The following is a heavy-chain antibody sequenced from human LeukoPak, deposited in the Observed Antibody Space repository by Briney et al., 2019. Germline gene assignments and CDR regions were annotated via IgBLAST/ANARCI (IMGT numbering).Heavy chain of an antibody. J-gene: IGHJ5*02. CDR1: GGSFCGYY. CDR2: INHSGST. V-gene: IGHV4-34*01. CDR3: ARAPSTLSRYSGSYYRP. D-gene: IGHD1-26*01. Sequence: SETLSLTCAVYGGSFCGYYWSWIRQPPGKGLEWIGEINHSGSTNYNPSLKSRVTISVDTSKNQFSLKLSSVTAADTAVYYCARAPSTLSRYSGSYYRPWGQGTLVTLSS.